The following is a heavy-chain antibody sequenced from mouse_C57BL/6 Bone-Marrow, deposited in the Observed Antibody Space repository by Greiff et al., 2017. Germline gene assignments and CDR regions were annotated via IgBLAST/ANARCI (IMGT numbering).Heavy chain of an antibody. J-gene: IGHJ2*01. CDR1: GYTFTSYW. CDR2: IYPSDSET. CDR3: ARWSAPDY. Sequence: QVQLKQPGAELVRPGSSVKLSCKASGYTFTSYWMDWVKQRPGQGLEWIGNIYPSDSETHYNQKFKDKATLTVDKSSSTAYMQLSSLTSEDSAVYYCARWSAPDYWGQGTTLTVSS. V-gene: IGHV1-61*01.